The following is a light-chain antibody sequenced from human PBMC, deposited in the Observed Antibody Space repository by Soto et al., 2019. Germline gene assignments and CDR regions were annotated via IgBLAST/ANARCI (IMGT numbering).Light chain of an antibody. CDR3: QHYDTYSPMWT. J-gene: IGKJ1*01. CDR1: QSINW. CDR2: EAS. Sequence: DIQLAQSPSTLSASVGDRITITCRATQSINWLAWYQQKPGKAPKLLIFEASRLESGVPSRFSGSGSGTEFTLTISSLQPDDFGTYYCQHYDTYSPMWTFGQGTMVDVK. V-gene: IGKV1-5*03.